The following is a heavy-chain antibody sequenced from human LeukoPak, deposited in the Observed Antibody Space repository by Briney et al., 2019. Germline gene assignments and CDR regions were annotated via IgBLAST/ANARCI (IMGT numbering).Heavy chain of an antibody. CDR3: ARTSGSYFWQIDY. V-gene: IGHV3-33*01. CDR1: GFTFSSYG. J-gene: IGHJ4*02. Sequence: GRSLRLSCAASGFTFSSYGMHWVRQAPGKGLEWVAVIWYDGSNKYYAGSVKGRFTISRDNSKNTLYLQMNSLRAEDTAVYYCARTSGSYFWQIDYWGQGTLVTVSS. D-gene: IGHD3-10*01. CDR2: IWYDGSNK.